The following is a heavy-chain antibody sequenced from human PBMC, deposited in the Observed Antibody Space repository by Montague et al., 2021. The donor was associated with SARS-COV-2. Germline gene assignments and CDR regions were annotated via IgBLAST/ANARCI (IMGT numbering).Heavy chain of an antibody. Sequence: SLRLSFSTFGFSFINHGMSWVRQAPGKGLEWVPAIDSLGTGTYYAESVKGRFTISRDNADTTLSLQMNSLRLDDTAVYYCVKDDGVFWFGDFGVWGQGTTVSVSS. CDR3: VKDDGVFWFGDFGV. CDR2: IDSLGTGT. CDR1: GFSFINHG. J-gene: IGHJ6*02. D-gene: IGHD3-10*01. V-gene: IGHV3-23*01.